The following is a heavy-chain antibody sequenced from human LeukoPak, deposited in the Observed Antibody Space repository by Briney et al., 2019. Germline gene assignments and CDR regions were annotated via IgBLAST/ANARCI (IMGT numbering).Heavy chain of an antibody. Sequence: GGSLRLSCAASGFTFDSYAMNWVRQAPGKGLEWVSAISGSGGSTYYADSVKGRFTISRDNSKNTLYLQMNSLRAEDTAMYYCAKRLSGSGWIFDYWGQGTLVTVSS. CDR2: ISGSGGST. J-gene: IGHJ4*02. D-gene: IGHD6-19*01. V-gene: IGHV3-23*01. CDR1: GFTFDSYA. CDR3: AKRLSGSGWIFDY.